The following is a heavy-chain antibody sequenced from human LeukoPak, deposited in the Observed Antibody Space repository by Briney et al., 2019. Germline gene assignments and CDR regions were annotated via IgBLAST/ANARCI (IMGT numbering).Heavy chain of an antibody. CDR1: GFTFSSYG. J-gene: IGHJ4*02. CDR2: ISSSSSYV. D-gene: IGHD3-9*01. Sequence: GGSLRLSCAASGFTFSSYGMNWVRQAPGKGLEWVSSISSSSSYVYYADSVKGRFTISRDNSKNTLYLQMNSLRAEDSAVYYCAKELYHHGLFDWLFDYWGQGTLVTVSS. CDR3: AKELYHHGLFDWLFDY. V-gene: IGHV3-21*04.